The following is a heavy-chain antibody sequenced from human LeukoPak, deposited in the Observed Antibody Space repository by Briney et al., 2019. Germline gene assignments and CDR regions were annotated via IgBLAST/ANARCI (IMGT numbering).Heavy chain of an antibody. Sequence: GGSLRLSSAASGFTFSSYSMNWVRQAPGKGLEWVSSISSSSSYIYYADSVKGRFTISRDNAKNSLYLQMNSLRAEDTAVYYCARDEQQLDPFDYWGQGTLVTVSS. J-gene: IGHJ4*02. D-gene: IGHD6-6*01. CDR2: ISSSSSYI. CDR3: ARDEQQLDPFDY. CDR1: GFTFSSYS. V-gene: IGHV3-21*01.